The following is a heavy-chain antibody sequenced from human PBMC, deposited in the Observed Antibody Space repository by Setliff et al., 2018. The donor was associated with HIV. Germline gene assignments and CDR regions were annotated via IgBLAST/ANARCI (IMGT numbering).Heavy chain of an antibody. CDR3: ARDNSYYYGSGSHYWYGMDV. J-gene: IGHJ6*01. Sequence: PSETLSLTCTVYGGSFGGYYWSWIRQPPGKGLEWIGEINHHKHTNYNPSLKSRVTMSIDTSKNQFSLKLSSVTAADTAVYYCARDNSYYYGSGSHYWYGMDVWGQGTTVTVSS. D-gene: IGHD3-10*01. V-gene: IGHV4-34*01. CDR1: GGSFGGYY. CDR2: INHHKHT.